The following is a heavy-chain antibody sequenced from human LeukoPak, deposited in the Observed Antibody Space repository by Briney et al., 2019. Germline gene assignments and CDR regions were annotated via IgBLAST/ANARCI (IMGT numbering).Heavy chain of an antibody. V-gene: IGHV1-18*01. CDR3: AVANWGPTILRTTDFDY. J-gene: IGHJ4*02. CDR2: ISAYNGNT. Sequence: ASVKVSCKASGYTFTSYGISWVGQAPGQGLEWMGWISAYNGNTNYAQKLQGRVTMTTDTSTSTAYMELRSLRSDDTAVYYCAVANWGPTILRTTDFDYWGQGTLVTVSS. CDR1: GYTFTSYG. D-gene: IGHD7-27*01.